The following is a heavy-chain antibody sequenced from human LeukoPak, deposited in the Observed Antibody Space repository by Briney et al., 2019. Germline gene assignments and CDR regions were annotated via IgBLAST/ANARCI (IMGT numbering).Heavy chain of an antibody. V-gene: IGHV3-9*03. CDR1: GFTFDDYA. J-gene: IGHJ4*02. CDR3: AKSHDSSDTIDY. Sequence: GGSLRLYRAASGFTFDDYAMHWVRQAPGKGLEWDSGTNWNSGNIGYADSVKGRFTISRDNAKNSLYLQMNSLRAEDMALYYCAKSHDSSDTIDYWGQGTLVTVSS. CDR2: TNWNSGNI. D-gene: IGHD3-22*01.